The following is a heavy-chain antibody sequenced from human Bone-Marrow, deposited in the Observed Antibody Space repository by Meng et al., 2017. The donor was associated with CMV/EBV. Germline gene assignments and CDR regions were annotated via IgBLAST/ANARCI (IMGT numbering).Heavy chain of an antibody. V-gene: IGHV3-30-3*01. CDR2: ISYDGSNK. J-gene: IGHJ3*02. CDR3: AREGPQGYNSNGVWGTWFGEPPEPGAFDI. CDR1: GFAFSSYA. D-gene: IGHD3-10*01. Sequence: GESLKISCAASGFAFSSYAMHWVRQAPGKGLEWVAVISYDGSNKYYADSVKGRFTISRDNSKNTLYLQMNSLRAEDTAVYYCAREGPQGYNSNGVWGTWFGEPPEPGAFDIWGQGTMVTVSS.